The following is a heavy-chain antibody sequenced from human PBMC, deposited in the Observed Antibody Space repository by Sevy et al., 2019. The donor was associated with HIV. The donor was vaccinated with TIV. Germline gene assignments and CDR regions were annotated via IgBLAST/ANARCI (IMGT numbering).Heavy chain of an antibody. V-gene: IGHV3-48*03. CDR2: ISSSGSTT. CDR1: GFTFSSYE. D-gene: IGHD6-6*01. CDR3: ARYKARDSSSSYYYYGMDV. J-gene: IGHJ6*02. Sequence: GGSLRLSCAVSGFTFSSYEMNWVRQAPGKGLEWVSYISSSGSTTYYADSVKGRFTISRDNAKNSLYLQMNSLRAADTAVYYCARYKARDSSSSYYYYGMDVWGQGTTVTVSS.